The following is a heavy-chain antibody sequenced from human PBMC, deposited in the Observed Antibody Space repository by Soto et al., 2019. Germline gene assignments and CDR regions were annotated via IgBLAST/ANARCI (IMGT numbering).Heavy chain of an antibody. CDR1: GDSISGSY. CDR2: IYYGGNT. J-gene: IGHJ4*02. Sequence: QVQLQESGPGLVKPSETLSLTCIVSGDSISGSYWSWIRQPPGKGLEWIGHIYYGGNTNYNPSLKSRVTISGDTSKKQFSLKLSSVTAADTAVYYCARDRTGLGYFDYWGQGTLVTVSS. D-gene: IGHD1-1*01. CDR3: ARDRTGLGYFDY. V-gene: IGHV4-59*01.